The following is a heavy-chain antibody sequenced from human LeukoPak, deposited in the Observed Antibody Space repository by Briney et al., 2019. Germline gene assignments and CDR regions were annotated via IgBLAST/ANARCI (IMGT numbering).Heavy chain of an antibody. Sequence: GRSLRLSCAASRFTFRNYAMHWVRQAPGKGLEWVAVISSDGTNKDYADSVKGRFSISRDNSKNTLYLQMNRLRADDTAVYYCARSSHILTGENFDYWGQGTLVTVSS. D-gene: IGHD3-9*01. V-gene: IGHV3-30*04. CDR2: ISSDGTNK. J-gene: IGHJ4*02. CDR1: RFTFRNYA. CDR3: ARSSHILTGENFDY.